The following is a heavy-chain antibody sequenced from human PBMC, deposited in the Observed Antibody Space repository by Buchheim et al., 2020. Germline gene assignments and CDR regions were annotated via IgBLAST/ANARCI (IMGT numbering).Heavy chain of an antibody. CDR2: ISYDGSNK. Sequence: QVQLVESGGGVVQPGRSLRLSCAASGFTFSSYGMHWVRQAPGKGLEWVAVISYDGSNKYYADSVKGRFTISRDNSKKTLYLQMNSLRAEDTAVYYCAKAIVVVTAIPDYWGQGTL. CDR1: GFTFSSYG. J-gene: IGHJ4*02. CDR3: AKAIVVVTAIPDY. D-gene: IGHD2-21*02. V-gene: IGHV3-30*18.